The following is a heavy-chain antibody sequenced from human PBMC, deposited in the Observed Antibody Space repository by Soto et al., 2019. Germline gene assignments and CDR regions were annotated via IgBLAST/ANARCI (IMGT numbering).Heavy chain of an antibody. J-gene: IGHJ5*02. D-gene: IGHD4-17*01. V-gene: IGHV1-18*04. CDR3: ARGTVTSGRWFGP. CDR2: ISTFNGNT. CDR1: ASTFTGYT. Sequence: QVHLVQSGTEVKEPGASVKVSCKASASTFTGYTINWVRQAPGQGLEWMGWISTFNGNTKYAGKFEGRVTMTTNTSTTTASMELTSLTFDDAAVYFCARGTVTSGRWFGPWGQGTLVSVSS.